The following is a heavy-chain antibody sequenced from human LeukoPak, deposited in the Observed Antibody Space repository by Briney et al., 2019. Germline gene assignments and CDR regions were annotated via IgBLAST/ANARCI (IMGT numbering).Heavy chain of an antibody. J-gene: IGHJ4*02. V-gene: IGHV1-2*02. Sequence: ASVKVSCKASGYTFTGCYMHWVRQAPGQGLEWMGWINPNSGGTNYAQKSQGRVTMTRDTSISTAYMELSRLRSDDTAVYYCARDQYSSSSGDDYWGQGTLVTVSS. CDR2: INPNSGGT. CDR1: GYTFTGCY. CDR3: ARDQYSSSSGDDY. D-gene: IGHD6-6*01.